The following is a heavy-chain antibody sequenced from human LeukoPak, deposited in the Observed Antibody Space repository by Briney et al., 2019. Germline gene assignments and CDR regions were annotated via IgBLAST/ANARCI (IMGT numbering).Heavy chain of an antibody. CDR1: GFTFDDYA. CDR3: AKEMSYGTYYYYYMDV. Sequence: GGSLRLSCAASGFTFDDYAMYWVRQAPGKGLEWVSTISWNSNTVDYADSVKGRFTISRDNAKSSVYLQMNSLTPEDTALYYCAKEMSYGTYYYYYMDVWGKGTTVIVSS. D-gene: IGHD1-26*01. J-gene: IGHJ6*03. CDR2: ISWNSNTV. V-gene: IGHV3-9*01.